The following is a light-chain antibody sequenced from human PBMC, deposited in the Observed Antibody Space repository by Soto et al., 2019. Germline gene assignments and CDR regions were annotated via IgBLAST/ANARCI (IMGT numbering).Light chain of an antibody. CDR3: LQVKNFPRT. CDR2: AAS. CDR1: QDINNR. V-gene: IGKV1-12*01. J-gene: IGKJ1*01. Sequence: DIQMTQAPSSVSASVGDRVIITCRASQDINNRVAWFQQRPGRAPKYLIQAASILQSGFPSRFSATGSGTDFTLTIDSLQPEDFATYYCLQVKNFPRTFGQGTKLEIK.